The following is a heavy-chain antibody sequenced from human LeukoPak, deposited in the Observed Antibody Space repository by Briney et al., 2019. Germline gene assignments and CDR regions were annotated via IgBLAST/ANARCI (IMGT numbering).Heavy chain of an antibody. Sequence: GRSLRLSCAASGFTFDAHAMHWVRQAPGKGLEWVSGISGNGDSRGYADSVKGRFTISRDNAKNSLFLQMNSLRVEDTALYYCTKGPNYYYYMDVWGKGTTVTVSS. CDR2: ISGNGDSR. J-gene: IGHJ6*03. V-gene: IGHV3-9*01. CDR1: GFTFDAHA. CDR3: TKGPNYYYYMDV.